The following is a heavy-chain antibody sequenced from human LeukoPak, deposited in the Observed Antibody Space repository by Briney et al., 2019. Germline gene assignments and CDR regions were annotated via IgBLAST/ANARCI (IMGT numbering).Heavy chain of an antibody. CDR3: AKSYNGYESKPDY. CDR2: ISNSGGRT. D-gene: IGHD5-12*01. V-gene: IGHV3-23*01. CDR1: GFTFSSYA. Sequence: GGSLRLSCAASGFTFSSYAMSWVRQAPGKGLEWVSSISNSGGRTFYTDSVKGRFTISRDNSKITLHLQMNSLRAEDTAVYYCAKSYNGYESKPDYWGQGTLVTVSS. J-gene: IGHJ4*02.